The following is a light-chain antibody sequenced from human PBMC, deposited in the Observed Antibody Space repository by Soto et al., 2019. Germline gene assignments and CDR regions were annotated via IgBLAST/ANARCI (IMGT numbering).Light chain of an antibody. V-gene: IGKV3-20*01. J-gene: IGKJ4*01. CDR1: HSVSSSY. CDR2: GAS. Sequence: EIVLTQSPGTLSFSPGERATLSCRASHSVSSSYLAWYQQKPGQAPRLLIYGASNRATGIPDRFSGSGSGTDFTLTISRLEPEDFAVYYCQQYESSPPLTFGGGTKVDIK. CDR3: QQYESSPPLT.